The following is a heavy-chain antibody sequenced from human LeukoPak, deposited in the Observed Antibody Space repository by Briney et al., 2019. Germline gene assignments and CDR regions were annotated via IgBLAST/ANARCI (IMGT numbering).Heavy chain of an antibody. Sequence: GGSLRLSCAASGFTFSSYSMNWVRQAPGKGLEWVSYIGGSGSAIYYADSVKGRFTISRDNAKNSLYLQMNSLRAEDTAMYYCARDPTVSNFHDAFDIWGQGTMVTVSS. CDR3: ARDPTVSNFHDAFDI. CDR2: IGGSGSAI. J-gene: IGHJ3*02. D-gene: IGHD4-17*01. CDR1: GFTFSSYS. V-gene: IGHV3-48*01.